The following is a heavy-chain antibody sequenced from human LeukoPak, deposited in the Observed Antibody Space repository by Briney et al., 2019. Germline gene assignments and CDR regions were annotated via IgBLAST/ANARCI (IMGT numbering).Heavy chain of an antibody. Sequence: GGSLRLSCAASGFTFSNYGMHWVRQTTGKGLEWVSGIGTAGDTYYPGSVKGRFTISRENAKNSLYLQMNSLRAGDTAVYYCARARWGYYYGMDVWGQGTTVTVSS. V-gene: IGHV3-13*01. CDR3: ARARWGYYYGMDV. CDR2: IGTAGDT. D-gene: IGHD1-26*01. J-gene: IGHJ6*02. CDR1: GFTFSNYG.